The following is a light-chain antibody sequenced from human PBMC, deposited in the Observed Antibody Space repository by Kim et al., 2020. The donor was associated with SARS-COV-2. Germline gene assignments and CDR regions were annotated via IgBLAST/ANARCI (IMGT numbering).Light chain of an antibody. J-gene: IGKJ1*01. Sequence: ASVGDRVTIICRASQSISNYLNWYQQKPGTAPNLLIYAASTLQSGVPSRFSGSGSGTDFTLTISSLQPEDFATYYCQQSYSTPQTFGQGTKVDIK. CDR3: QQSYSTPQT. CDR2: AAS. V-gene: IGKV1-39*01. CDR1: QSISNY.